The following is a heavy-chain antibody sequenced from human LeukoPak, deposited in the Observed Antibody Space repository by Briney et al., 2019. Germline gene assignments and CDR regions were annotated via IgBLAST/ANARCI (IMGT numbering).Heavy chain of an antibody. CDR1: GGSMSRYY. D-gene: IGHD1-14*01. CDR2: MYYSGST. CDR3: ARGPSPKQDHNYHGMDV. Sequence: SETLSLACTVSGGSMSRYYRSWIRQPPGKGLEWIGYMYYSGSTDYNPSLRSRVTMSADTSKNQFSLKLGPVTAADTAVYYCARGPSPKQDHNYHGMDVWGQGTTVTVSS. V-gene: IGHV4-59*01. J-gene: IGHJ6*02.